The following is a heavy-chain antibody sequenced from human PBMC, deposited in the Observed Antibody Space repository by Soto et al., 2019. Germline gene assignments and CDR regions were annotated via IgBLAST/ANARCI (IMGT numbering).Heavy chain of an antibody. Sequence: SETLSLTCSVSGGSISNNNFYWGWIRQPPGKGLEWIESINYSGNTYYNPSLKSRVTISVDTSKNQFSLKLTSVTAAETAVYYCARHGDWTARRFDLWGQGTLVTVSS. V-gene: IGHV4-39*01. CDR2: INYSGNT. D-gene: IGHD6-6*01. CDR3: ARHGDWTARRFDL. CDR1: GGSISNNNFY. J-gene: IGHJ5*02.